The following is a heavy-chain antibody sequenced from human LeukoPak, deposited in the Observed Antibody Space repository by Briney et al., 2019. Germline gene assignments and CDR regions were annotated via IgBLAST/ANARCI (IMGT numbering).Heavy chain of an antibody. Sequence: GGSLGLSCAASGFTFSSYEMNWVRQAPGKGLEWVSYISSSGSTIYYADSVKGRFTISRDNAKNSLYLQMNSLRAEDTAVYYCASVPYDSSGYYYFSFDYWGQGTLVTVSS. D-gene: IGHD3-22*01. CDR3: ASVPYDSSGYYYFSFDY. CDR1: GFTFSSYE. V-gene: IGHV3-48*03. CDR2: ISSSGSTI. J-gene: IGHJ4*02.